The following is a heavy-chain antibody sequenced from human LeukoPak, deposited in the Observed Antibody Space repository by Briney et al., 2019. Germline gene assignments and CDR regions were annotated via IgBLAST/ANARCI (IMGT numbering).Heavy chain of an antibody. CDR3: ARDGSGSYYKGSQDY. J-gene: IGHJ4*02. D-gene: IGHD3-10*01. CDR1: GFTFSSYA. V-gene: IGHV3-23*01. Sequence: GGSLRLSCAASGFTFSSYAMSWVRQAPGKGLEWVSAISGSGGSTYYADSVKGRFTISRDNSKNTLYLQMNGLRAEDTAVYYCARDGSGSYYKGSQDYWGQGTLVTVSS. CDR2: ISGSGGST.